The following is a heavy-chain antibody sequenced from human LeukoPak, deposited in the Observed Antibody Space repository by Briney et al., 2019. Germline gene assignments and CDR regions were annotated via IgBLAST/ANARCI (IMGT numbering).Heavy chain of an antibody. D-gene: IGHD3-22*01. V-gene: IGHV3-23*01. CDR2: ISGGGFSS. CDR3: AKDIVSEYYYDSSCCAPGRFDY. CDR1: AFTFSSYA. Sequence: PGGSLRLSCAASAFTFSSYAMSRVRQAPGKGLQWVSGISGGGFSSYYADSVKGRFTISRDNSKNTLYLQMNSLRVEDTTVYFCAKDIVSEYYYDSSCCAPGRFDYWGQGTLVTVSS. J-gene: IGHJ4*02.